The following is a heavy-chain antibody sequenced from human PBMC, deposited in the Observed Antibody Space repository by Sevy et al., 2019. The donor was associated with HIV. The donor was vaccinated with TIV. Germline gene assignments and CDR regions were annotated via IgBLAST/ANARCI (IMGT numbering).Heavy chain of an antibody. J-gene: IGHJ6*02. D-gene: IGHD6-13*01. V-gene: IGHV3-23*01. CDR1: GFTFSTYA. Sequence: GGSLRLSCAASGFTFSTYAMSWVRQAPGKGLEWVSAISGSGGSTYYAYSVMGRFTVSRDKSKSTLYLQMNSLRAEDTAVYYCAKGDSTFYGLDVWGQGTTVTVSS. CDR2: ISGSGGST. CDR3: AKGDSTFYGLDV.